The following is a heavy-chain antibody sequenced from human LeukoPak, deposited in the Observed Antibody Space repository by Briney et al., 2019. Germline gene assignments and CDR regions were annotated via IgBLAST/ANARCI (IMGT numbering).Heavy chain of an antibody. CDR3: TRAAYCSGGSCSDWFDP. J-gene: IGHJ5*02. Sequence: ASVKVSCKASGYTFTANYMYWVRQAPGQGLGWMGWINPNSGGTNYAQKFQGRVTMTRDTSISTAYMELSRLRSDDTAVYYCTRAAYCSGGSCSDWFDPWGQGTLVTVSS. CDR2: INPNSGGT. CDR1: GYTFTANY. D-gene: IGHD2-15*01. V-gene: IGHV1-2*02.